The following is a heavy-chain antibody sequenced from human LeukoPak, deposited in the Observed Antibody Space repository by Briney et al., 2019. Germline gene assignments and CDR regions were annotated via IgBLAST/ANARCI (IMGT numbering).Heavy chain of an antibody. Sequence: ASVTVSCKASGYTFTGYYMHWVRQAPGQGLEWMGWINPNSGGTNYAQKFQGRVTMTRDTSISTAYMELSRLRSDDTAVYYCARAVVVATVKAMGYWGQGTLVTVSS. CDR2: INPNSGGT. D-gene: IGHD5-12*01. CDR1: GYTFTGYY. CDR3: ARAVVVATVKAMGY. J-gene: IGHJ4*02. V-gene: IGHV1-2*02.